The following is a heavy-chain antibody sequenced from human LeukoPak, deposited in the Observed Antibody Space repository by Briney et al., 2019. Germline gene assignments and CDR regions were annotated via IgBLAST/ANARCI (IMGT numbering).Heavy chain of an antibody. D-gene: IGHD3-22*01. V-gene: IGHV1-2*02. CDR2: INPNSGGT. CDR3: ASWSRDFGYYYDSSGYRNY. CDR1: GYTFTGYY. J-gene: IGHJ4*02. Sequence: ASVKVSCTASGYTFTGYYMHWVRQAPGQGLEWMGWINPNSGGTNYAQKFQGRVTMTRDTSISTAYMELSRLRSDDTAVYYCASWSRDFGYYYDSSGYRNYWGQGTLVTVSS.